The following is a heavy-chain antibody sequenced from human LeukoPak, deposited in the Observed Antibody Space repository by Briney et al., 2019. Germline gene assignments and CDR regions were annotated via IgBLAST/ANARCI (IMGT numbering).Heavy chain of an antibody. V-gene: IGHV3-21*04. J-gene: IGHJ4*02. CDR1: GFTFSSYS. CDR3: AKDIRAIAVAGGFDY. D-gene: IGHD6-19*01. CDR2: ISSSSSYI. Sequence: GGSLRLSCAASGFTFSSYSMNWVRQAPGKGLEWVSSISSSSSYIYYADSVKGRFTISRDNAKNSLYLQMNSLRAEDTALYYCAKDIRAIAVAGGFDYWGQGTLVTVSS.